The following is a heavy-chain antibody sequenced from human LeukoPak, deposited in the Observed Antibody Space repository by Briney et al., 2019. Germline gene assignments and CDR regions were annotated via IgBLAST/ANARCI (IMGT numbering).Heavy chain of an antibody. J-gene: IGHJ4*02. CDR1: GFTFSSYE. CDR2: ISSSGATT. CDR3: ATRPGYSGG. Sequence: GGSLRLSCAASGFTFSSYEMNWVRQPPGKGLEWVSYISSSGATTYYADSVKGRFTISRDNAKNSLYLQMNSLRAEDTAVYYCATRPGYSGGWGQGTLVTVSS. V-gene: IGHV3-48*03. D-gene: IGHD6-19*01.